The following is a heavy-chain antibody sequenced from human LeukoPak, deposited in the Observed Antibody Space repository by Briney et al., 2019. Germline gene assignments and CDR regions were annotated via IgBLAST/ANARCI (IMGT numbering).Heavy chain of an antibody. J-gene: IGHJ4*02. CDR3: AKGPGYDFWSGYYYFDY. CDR1: GGTFSSYA. V-gene: IGHV1-69*04. Sequence: ASVKVSCKASGGTFSSYAISWVRQAPGQGLGWMGRIIPILGIANYAQKFQGRVTITADKSTSTAYMELSGLRAEDTAVYYCAKGPGYDFWSGYYYFDYWGQGTLVTVSS. CDR2: IIPILGIA. D-gene: IGHD3-3*01.